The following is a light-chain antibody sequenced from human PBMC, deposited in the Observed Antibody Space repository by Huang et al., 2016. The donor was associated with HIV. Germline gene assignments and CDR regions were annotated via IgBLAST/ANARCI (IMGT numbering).Light chain of an antibody. CDR3: QQSYSTPPWT. Sequence: DIQMTQSPSSLSASVGDRVTITCRASQSISSYVNWYQQKPGKAPKLLIYAASSWQSGVPSRFSGSGSGTDFTLTISSLQPEDFATYYCQQSYSTPPWTFGQGTKVEIK. CDR2: AAS. J-gene: IGKJ1*01. CDR1: QSISSY. V-gene: IGKV1-39*01.